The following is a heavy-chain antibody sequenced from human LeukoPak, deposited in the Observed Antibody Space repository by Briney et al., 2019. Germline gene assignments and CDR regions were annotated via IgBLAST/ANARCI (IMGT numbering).Heavy chain of an antibody. Sequence: ASVKVSCKASGGTFSSYAISWVRQAPGQGLEWMGGIIPIFGTANYAQKFQGRVTITTDESTSTAYMELSSLRSEDTAVYYCARGVRANLDAFDIWGQGTMVTVSS. V-gene: IGHV1-69*05. CDR3: ARGVRANLDAFDI. CDR2: IIPIFGTA. J-gene: IGHJ3*02. D-gene: IGHD1-26*01. CDR1: GGTFSSYA.